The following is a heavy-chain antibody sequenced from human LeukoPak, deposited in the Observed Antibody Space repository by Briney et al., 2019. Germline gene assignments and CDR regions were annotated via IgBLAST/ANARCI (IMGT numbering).Heavy chain of an antibody. V-gene: IGHV4-59*08. J-gene: IGHJ4*02. CDR1: GGSIRTYY. CDR3: ARLGERWLQYDY. CDR2: IYYSGST. Sequence: SETLSLTCTVSGGSIRTYYWSWIRQPPGKGLEWIGYIYYSGSTNYNPSLKSRVTISVDTSKNQFSLKLSSVTAADTAVYYCARLGERWLQYDYWGQGTLVTVSS. D-gene: IGHD5-24*01.